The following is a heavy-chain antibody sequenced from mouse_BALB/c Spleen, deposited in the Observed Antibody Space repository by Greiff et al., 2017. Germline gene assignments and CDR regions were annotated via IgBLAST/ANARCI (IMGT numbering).Heavy chain of an antibody. CDR1: GYSFTGYF. J-gene: IGHJ4*01. D-gene: IGHD1-1*01. Sequence: SGPELVKPGASVKISCKASGYSFTGYFMNWVKQSHGKSLEWIGRINPYNGDTFYNQKFKGKATLTVDKSSSTAHMELLSLTSEDSAVYYCGRYYGSRDHTAYYYAMDYWGQGTSVTVSS. CDR2: INPYNGDT. V-gene: IGHV1-37*01. CDR3: GRYYGSRDHTAYYYAMDY.